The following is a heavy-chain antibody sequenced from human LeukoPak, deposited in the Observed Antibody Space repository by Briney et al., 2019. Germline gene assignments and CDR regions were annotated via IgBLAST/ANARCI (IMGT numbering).Heavy chain of an antibody. V-gene: IGHV1-58*01. CDR3: AAGRIQLWFPFDY. D-gene: IGHD5-18*01. Sequence: SVKVSCEASGFTFTSSAVQWERQARGQRLEWIGWIVVGSGNTNYAQKFQERVTITRDMSTSTAYMELSSLRSEDTAVYYCAAGRIQLWFPFDYWGQGTLVTVSS. CDR2: IVVGSGNT. CDR1: GFTFTSSA. J-gene: IGHJ4*02.